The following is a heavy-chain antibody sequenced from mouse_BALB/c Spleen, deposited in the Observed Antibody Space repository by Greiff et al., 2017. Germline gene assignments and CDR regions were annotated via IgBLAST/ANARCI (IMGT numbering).Heavy chain of an antibody. CDR3: ARADGYEYYAMDY. D-gene: IGHD2-2*01. CDR1: GFNIKDTY. J-gene: IGHJ4*01. V-gene: IGHV14-3*02. CDR2: IDPANGNT. Sequence: VQLKESGAELVKPGASVKLSCTASGFNIKDTYMHWVKQRPEQGLEWIGRIDPANGNTKYDPKFQGKATITADTSSNTAYLQLSSLTSEDTAVYYCARADGYEYYAMDYWGQGTSVTVSS.